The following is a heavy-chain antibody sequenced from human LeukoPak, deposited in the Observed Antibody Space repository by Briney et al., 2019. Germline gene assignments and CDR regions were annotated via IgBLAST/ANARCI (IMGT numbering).Heavy chain of an antibody. Sequence: GGSLRPSCAASGFTFDDYGMSWVRQAPGKGLEWVSGINWNGDSTGYADSVKGRFTISRDNAKNSLYLQMNSLRAEDTALYHCARGGSSWYYYYMDVWGKGTTVTVSS. V-gene: IGHV3-20*01. CDR3: ARGGSSWYYYYMDV. J-gene: IGHJ6*03. CDR1: GFTFDDYG. CDR2: INWNGDST. D-gene: IGHD6-13*01.